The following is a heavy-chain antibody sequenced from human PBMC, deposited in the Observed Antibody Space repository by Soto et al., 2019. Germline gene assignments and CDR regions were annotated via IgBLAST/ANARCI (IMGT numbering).Heavy chain of an antibody. CDR1: GFTFSSYA. Sequence: QVQLVESGGGVVQPGRSLRLSCAASGFTFSSYAMHWVRQAPGKGLEWVAVISYDGSNKYYADSVKGRFTISRDNSKNTLYLQMNSLRAEDTAVYYCASGGRWLQFFHFDYWGQGTLVTVSS. CDR2: ISYDGSNK. J-gene: IGHJ4*02. CDR3: ASGGRWLQFFHFDY. V-gene: IGHV3-30-3*01. D-gene: IGHD5-12*01.